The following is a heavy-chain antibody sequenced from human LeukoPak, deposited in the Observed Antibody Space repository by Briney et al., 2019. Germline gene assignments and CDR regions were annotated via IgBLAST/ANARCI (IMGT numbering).Heavy chain of an antibody. D-gene: IGHD6-13*01. CDR2: ISSSSSYI. J-gene: IGHJ4*02. CDR3: AKAGYSSSFTDH. V-gene: IGHV3-21*01. CDR1: GFTFSSYS. Sequence: SGGSLRLSCAASGFTFSSYSMNWVRQAPGKGLEWVSSISSSSSYIYYADSVKGRFTISRDNAKNSLYLQMNSLRAVDTAVYYCAKAGYSSSFTDHWGQGTLVTVSS.